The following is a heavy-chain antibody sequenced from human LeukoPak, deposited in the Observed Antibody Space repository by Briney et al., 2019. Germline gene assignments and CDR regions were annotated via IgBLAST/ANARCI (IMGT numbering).Heavy chain of an antibody. CDR2: IYTSGST. J-gene: IGHJ4*02. CDR1: GGSISSGSYY. CDR3: ARERYDILTGYYTFDY. V-gene: IGHV4-61*02. D-gene: IGHD3-9*01. Sequence: SETLSLTCTVSGGSISSGSYYWSWIRQPAGKGLEWIGRIYTSGSTNYNPSLKSRVTISVDTSKNQFSLKLSSVTAADTAVYYCARERYDILTGYYTFDYWGQGTLVTVSS.